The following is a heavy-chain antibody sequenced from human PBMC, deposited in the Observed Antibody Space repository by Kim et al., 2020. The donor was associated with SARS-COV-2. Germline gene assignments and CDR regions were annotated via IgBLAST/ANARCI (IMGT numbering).Heavy chain of an antibody. Sequence: SETLSLTCTVSGGSISTNIYYWGWIRQPPGKGLEWLGSIYYSGSTYYNASLKSRITISVDTSKNQFSLKLSSVTAADTAVYYCVRHRYCSGGSCMRLDPWGQGTLVTVSS. J-gene: IGHJ5*02. V-gene: IGHV4-39*01. CDR1: GGSISTNIYY. D-gene: IGHD2-15*01. CDR3: VRHRYCSGGSCMRLDP. CDR2: IYYSGST.